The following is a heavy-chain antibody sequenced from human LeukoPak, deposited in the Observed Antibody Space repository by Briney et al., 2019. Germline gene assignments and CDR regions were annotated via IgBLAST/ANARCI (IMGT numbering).Heavy chain of an antibody. Sequence: SETLSLTCTVSGGSISGYYCSWVRQPPGKEMEWIGYVYSSGNTNYNPSLKSRVTLSVDTSKNQFSLKLVTVTAADTAVYYCARHPPSSAGAYDIWGQGTMVTVSS. CDR2: VYSSGNT. CDR1: GGSISGYY. V-gene: IGHV4-59*08. J-gene: IGHJ3*02. D-gene: IGHD3-10*01. CDR3: ARHPPSSAGAYDI.